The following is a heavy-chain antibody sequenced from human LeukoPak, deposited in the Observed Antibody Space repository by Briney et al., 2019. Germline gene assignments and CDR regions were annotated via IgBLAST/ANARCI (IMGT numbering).Heavy chain of an antibody. Sequence: GGSLRLSCAPSGFTFTSYAMSWVRQAPGKGLEWVSDISGGGGSSYYADSVRGRFTISRDTSKNVLFLQMNSLRVEDTALYYCAKALTDHQDLDAFDFWGQGTVVTVSP. D-gene: IGHD3-16*01. CDR3: AKALTDHQDLDAFDF. CDR2: ISGGGGSS. CDR1: GFTFTSYA. V-gene: IGHV3-23*01. J-gene: IGHJ3*01.